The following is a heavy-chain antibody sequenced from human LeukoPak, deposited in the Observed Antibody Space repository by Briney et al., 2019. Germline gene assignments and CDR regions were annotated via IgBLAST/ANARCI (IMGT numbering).Heavy chain of an antibody. Sequence: GGSPRLSCEASGFSLSGHWMSWVRQAPGKGLEGVASIRRDGGVIHYLDSVEGRFIISRDNARNSLYLQMDSLRAEDTAVYYCARLPGDFTIYDYWGQGTLVTVSS. CDR2: IRRDGGVI. CDR3: ARLPGDFTIYDY. CDR1: GFSLSGHW. J-gene: IGHJ4*02. V-gene: IGHV3-7*01. D-gene: IGHD3-3*01.